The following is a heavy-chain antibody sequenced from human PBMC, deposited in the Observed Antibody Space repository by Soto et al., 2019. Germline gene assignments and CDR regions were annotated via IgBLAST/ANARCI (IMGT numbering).Heavy chain of an antibody. Sequence: PGGSLRLSCAASGFTFSKASMNWVRQAPGKGLEWVSVISGSGGATYYADSVKGRFTISRDNSKNTLYLQISSLRAEDTAVYYCAKGPQFYSDYYFDYWGQGTLVTVSS. V-gene: IGHV3-23*01. D-gene: IGHD4-17*01. CDR1: GFTFSKAS. CDR3: AKGPQFYSDYYFDY. CDR2: ISGSGGAT. J-gene: IGHJ4*02.